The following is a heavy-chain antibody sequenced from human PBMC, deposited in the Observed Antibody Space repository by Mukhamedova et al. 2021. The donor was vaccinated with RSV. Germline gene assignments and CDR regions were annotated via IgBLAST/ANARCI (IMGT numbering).Heavy chain of an antibody. Sequence: FSSYAVSWVRQAPGKGLEWVSGISSSGGSTDYADSVKGRLTISRDNSKNTLYLQMHSQRAEDTAVYYFDSAIYPVLRGLDVWGKG. CDR3: DSAIYPVLRGLDV. V-gene: IGHV3-23*01. CDR1: FSSYA. J-gene: IGHJ6*03. D-gene: IGHD3-16*01. CDR2: ISSSGGST.